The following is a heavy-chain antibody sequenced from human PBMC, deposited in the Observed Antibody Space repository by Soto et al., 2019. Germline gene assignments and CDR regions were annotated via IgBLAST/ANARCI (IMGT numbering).Heavy chain of an antibody. CDR1: GFTFSSYE. CDR2: ISSSGSTI. Sequence: GGSLRLSCAASGFTFSSYEMNWVRQAPGKGLEWVSYISSSGSTIYYADSVKGRFTISRDNAKNSLYLQMNSLRAEGTAVYYCARVRRYYDSSGYYGAFDIWGQGTMVTVSS. J-gene: IGHJ3*02. V-gene: IGHV3-48*03. CDR3: ARVRRYYDSSGYYGAFDI. D-gene: IGHD3-22*01.